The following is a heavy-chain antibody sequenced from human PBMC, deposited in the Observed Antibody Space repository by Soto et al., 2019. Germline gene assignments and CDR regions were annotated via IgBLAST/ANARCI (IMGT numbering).Heavy chain of an antibody. D-gene: IGHD3-22*01. CDR3: AKSLYYYDSSGYHDAFDI. CDR1: GFTFSSYG. Sequence: PGGSLRLSCAASGFTFSSYGMHWVRQAPGKGLEWVAVISYDGSNKYYADSVKGRFTISRDNSKNTLYLQMNSLRAEDTAVYYCAKSLYYYDSSGYHDAFDIWGQGTMVTVSS. V-gene: IGHV3-30*18. CDR2: ISYDGSNK. J-gene: IGHJ3*02.